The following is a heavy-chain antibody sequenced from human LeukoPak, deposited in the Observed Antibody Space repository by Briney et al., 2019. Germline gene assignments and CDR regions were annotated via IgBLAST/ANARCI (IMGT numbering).Heavy chain of an antibody. Sequence: PGRSLRLSCTASGFTFGDYAMSWVRQAPGKGLEWVGFIRSKAYGGTTEYAASVKGRFTISRDDSKSIAYLQMNSLKTEDTAVYYCTREGDTAMVRRYFDCWGQGTLVTVSS. CDR3: TREGDTAMVRRYFDC. CDR1: GFTFGDYA. D-gene: IGHD5-18*01. CDR2: IRSKAYGGTT. J-gene: IGHJ4*02. V-gene: IGHV3-49*04.